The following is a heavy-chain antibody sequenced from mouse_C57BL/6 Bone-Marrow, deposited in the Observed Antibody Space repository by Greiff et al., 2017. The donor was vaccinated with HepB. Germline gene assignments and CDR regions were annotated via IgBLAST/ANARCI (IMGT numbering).Heavy chain of an antibody. CDR2: ISNGGGST. CDR3: ARQSIVTPLDY. D-gene: IGHD2-5*01. J-gene: IGHJ2*01. CDR1: GFTFSDYY. Sequence: VQLKESGGGLVQPGGSLKLSCAASGFTFSDYYMYWVRQTPEKRLEWVAYISNGGGSTYYPDTVKGRFTISRDNAKNTLYLQMSRLKSEDTAMYYCARQSIVTPLDYWGQGTTLTVSS. V-gene: IGHV5-12*01.